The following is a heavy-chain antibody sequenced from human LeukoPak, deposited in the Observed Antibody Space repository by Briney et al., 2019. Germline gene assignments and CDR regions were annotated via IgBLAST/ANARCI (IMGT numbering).Heavy chain of an antibody. Sequence: ASVKVSRKASGYTFTSYYMHWVRQAPGQGLEWMGIINPSGGSTSYAQKFQGRVTMTRDTSTSTVYMELSSLRSEDTAVYYCAREVIVPAVSFDYWGREPWSPSPQ. V-gene: IGHV1-46*01. CDR2: INPSGGST. J-gene: IGHJ4*02. D-gene: IGHD2-2*01. CDR1: GYTFTSYY. CDR3: AREVIVPAVSFDY.